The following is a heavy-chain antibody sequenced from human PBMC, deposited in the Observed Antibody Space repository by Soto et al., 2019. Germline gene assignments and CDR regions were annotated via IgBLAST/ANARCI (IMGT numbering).Heavy chain of an antibody. D-gene: IGHD3-10*01. V-gene: IGHV3-66*01. Sequence: EVQLVETGGGLVQPGGSLRLSCAASGFTVSSNYMSWVRQAPGKGLEWVSVIYSGGSTDYAGSVKGRFTISRDNSKNTLYLQMNSLRAEDTAVYYCARDGPMVREAARRAFDYWGQGTLVTVSS. CDR3: ARDGPMVREAARRAFDY. J-gene: IGHJ4*02. CDR1: GFTVSSNY. CDR2: IYSGGST.